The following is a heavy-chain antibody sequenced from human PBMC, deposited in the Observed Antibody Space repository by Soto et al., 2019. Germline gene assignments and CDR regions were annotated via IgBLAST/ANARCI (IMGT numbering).Heavy chain of an antibody. CDR2: IYYSGST. CDR1: GGSISSSSYY. D-gene: IGHD6-13*01. J-gene: IGHJ5*02. V-gene: IGHV4-39*01. Sequence: SETLSLTCTVSGGSISSSSYYWGWIRQPPGKGLEWIGSIYYSGSTYYNPSLKSRVTISVDTSKNQFSLKLSSVTAADTAVYYCARPLTRTYSNNNLAFDPWGQGTLVTVSS. CDR3: ARPLTRTYSNNNLAFDP.